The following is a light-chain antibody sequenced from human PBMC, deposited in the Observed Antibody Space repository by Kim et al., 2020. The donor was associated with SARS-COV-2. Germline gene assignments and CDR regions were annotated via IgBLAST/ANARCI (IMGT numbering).Light chain of an antibody. CDR1: QDISNY. CDR3: QQYDNPYT. V-gene: IGKV1-33*01. J-gene: IGKJ2*01. CDR2: DAS. Sequence: DIQMTKSPSSLSASVGDRVTITCQASQDISNYLNWYQQKPGKAPKLLIYDASNLETGVPSRFSGSGSGTDFTFTISSLQPEDIATYYCQQYDNPYTFGQGTKLEI.